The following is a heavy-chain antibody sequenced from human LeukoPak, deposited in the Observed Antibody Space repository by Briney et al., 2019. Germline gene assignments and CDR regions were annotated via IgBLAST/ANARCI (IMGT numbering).Heavy chain of an antibody. Sequence: PGGSVRLSCGASGFTFSSYGMHWVRQAPGKGLEWVALIWYDGSNEDYADSVKGRFTISRDNSKNTLYLQMNSLRAEDTAVYYCAREKRSSTIVGAADAFDIWGQGTMVTVSS. D-gene: IGHD1-26*01. CDR1: GFTFSSYG. V-gene: IGHV3-33*01. J-gene: IGHJ3*02. CDR2: IWYDGSNE. CDR3: AREKRSSTIVGAADAFDI.